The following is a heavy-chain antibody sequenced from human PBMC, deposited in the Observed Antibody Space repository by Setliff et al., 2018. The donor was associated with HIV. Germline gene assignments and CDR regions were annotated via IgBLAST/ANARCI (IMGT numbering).Heavy chain of an antibody. Sequence: SVKVSCKASGDTFSNYAINWVRQAPGQGLEWMGGFIPILGIANSVHKFQGRLTITADKFTSTAYMELSSLRSEDTAVYYCAREPFYSGSYPGYNWFDPWGQGTQVTVSS. V-gene: IGHV1-69*10. J-gene: IGHJ5*02. CDR1: GDTFSNYA. D-gene: IGHD1-26*01. CDR3: AREPFYSGSYPGYNWFDP. CDR2: FIPILGIA.